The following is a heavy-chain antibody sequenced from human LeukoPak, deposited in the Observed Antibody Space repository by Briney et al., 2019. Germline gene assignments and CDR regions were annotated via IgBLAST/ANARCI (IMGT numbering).Heavy chain of an antibody. V-gene: IGHV3-9*01. D-gene: IGHD2-15*01. CDR1: GFTFDDYA. J-gene: IGHJ4*02. CDR3: VRAYCSGGSCYYFDY. Sequence: PGRSLRLSCAASGFTFDDYAMHWVRQAPGKGLEWVSGISWNSGSIGYADSVKGRFTISRDNAKNSLYLQMNSLRAEDAALYYCVRAYCSGGSCYYFDYWGQGTLVTVSS. CDR2: ISWNSGSI.